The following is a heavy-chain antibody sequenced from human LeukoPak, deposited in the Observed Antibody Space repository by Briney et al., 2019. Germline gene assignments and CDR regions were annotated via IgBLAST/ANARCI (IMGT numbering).Heavy chain of an antibody. D-gene: IGHD3-22*01. CDR3: ARDPYDSSWGLCYFDY. CDR2: IKQDGSDK. CDR1: GFTFSSYW. J-gene: IGHJ4*02. Sequence: GGSLRLSCAAAGFTFSSYWMSWVRQAPGKWLEWVANIKQDGSDKYYVDYVKGRFTISRDNAKNSLYLQMHSLRAEDTAVYSCARDPYDSSWGLCYFDYWGQGTLVTVSS. V-gene: IGHV3-7*04.